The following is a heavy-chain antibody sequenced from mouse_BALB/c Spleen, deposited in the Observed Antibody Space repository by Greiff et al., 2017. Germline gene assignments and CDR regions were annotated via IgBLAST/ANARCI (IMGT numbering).Heavy chain of an antibody. V-gene: IGHV5-6-4*01. Sequence: EVMLVESGGGLVKPGGSLKLSCAASGFTFSSYTMSWVRQTPEKRLEWVATISSGGSYTYYPDSVKGRFTISRDNAKNTLYLQMSSLKSEDTAMYYWTNLYGNPFAYWGQGTLGTVFA. J-gene: IGHJ3*01. D-gene: IGHD2-1*01. CDR2: ISSGGSYT. CDR1: GFTFSSYT. CDR3: TNLYGNPFAY.